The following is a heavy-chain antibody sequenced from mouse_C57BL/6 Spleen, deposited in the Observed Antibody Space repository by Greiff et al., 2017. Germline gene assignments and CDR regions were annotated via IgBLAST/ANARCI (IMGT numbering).Heavy chain of an antibody. CDR1: GFTFNTYA. V-gene: IGHV10-3*01. J-gene: IGHJ4*01. CDR3: VRDGNMITTRGYYYAMDY. CDR2: IRSKSSNYAT. Sequence: EVKLMESGGGLVQPKGSLKLSCAASGFTFNTYAMHWVRQAPGKGLEWVARIRSKSSNYATYYADSVKDRFTISRDDSQSMLYLQMNNLKTEDTAMYYCVRDGNMITTRGYYYAMDYWGQGTSVTVSS. D-gene: IGHD2-4*01.